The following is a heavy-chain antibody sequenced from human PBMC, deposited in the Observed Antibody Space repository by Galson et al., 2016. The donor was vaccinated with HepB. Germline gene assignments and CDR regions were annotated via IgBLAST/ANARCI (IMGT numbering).Heavy chain of an antibody. CDR1: GFTFSSYG. CDR3: AKDVGTGGYAPGYYYGVDV. D-gene: IGHD5-18*01. Sequence: SLRLSCAASGFTFSSYGMHWVRQAPGKGPEWVSGISWNSGSVGYADSVKGRFTISRDNAKNSLFLQMNSLRTEDTAFYYCAKDVGTGGYAPGYYYGVDVWGQGTTVTVSS. V-gene: IGHV3-9*01. CDR2: ISWNSGSV. J-gene: IGHJ6*02.